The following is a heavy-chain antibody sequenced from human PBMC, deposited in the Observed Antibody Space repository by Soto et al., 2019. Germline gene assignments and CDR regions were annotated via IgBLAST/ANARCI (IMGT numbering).Heavy chain of an antibody. CDR3: AKRDASGSGSYGFDY. CDR1: GFTLSNYA. Sequence: GGSLRLSCAGSGFTLSNYAISWVRQAPGKGLEWVSVISGSGGSAYYADSVKGRFTISRDNSKNTVYLQMNSLRADDTAVYYCAKRDASGSGSYGFDYWGQGTLVTVS. V-gene: IGHV3-23*01. J-gene: IGHJ4*02. D-gene: IGHD3-10*01. CDR2: ISGSGGSA.